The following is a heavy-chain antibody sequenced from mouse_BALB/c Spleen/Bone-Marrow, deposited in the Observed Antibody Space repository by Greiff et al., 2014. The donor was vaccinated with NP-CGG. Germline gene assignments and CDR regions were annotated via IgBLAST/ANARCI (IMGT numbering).Heavy chain of an antibody. CDR3: ARHQRYYAMDY. J-gene: IGHJ4*01. Sequence: EVHLVESGGDLVKPGGSLKLSCAASGFTFSSYGMSRGRQTPDKRLEWVATISSGGSNTYYPDSVKGRFTISRDNAKNTLYLQMSSLKSEDTAMYYCARHQRYYAMDYWGQGTSVTVSS. CDR2: ISSGGSNT. V-gene: IGHV5-6*01. CDR1: GFTFSSYG.